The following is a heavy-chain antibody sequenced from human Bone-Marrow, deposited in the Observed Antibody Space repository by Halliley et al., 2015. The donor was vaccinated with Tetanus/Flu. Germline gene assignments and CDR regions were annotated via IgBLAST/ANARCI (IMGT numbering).Heavy chain of an antibody. J-gene: IGHJ4*02. CDR2: INHSGSP. CDR3: ARQYAYFDY. V-gene: IGHV4-34*01. Sequence: PGKGRGWIGEINHSGSPNSNPSLKSRVPISVAPSKSQFSLKLSFVPAADTAVYYCARQYAYFDYWGQGTLVTVSS.